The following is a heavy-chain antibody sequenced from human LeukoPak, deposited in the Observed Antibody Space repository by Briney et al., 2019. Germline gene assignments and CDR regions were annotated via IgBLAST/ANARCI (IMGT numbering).Heavy chain of an antibody. V-gene: IGHV4-38-2*01. CDR1: GYSISSGYY. CDR2: IYHSGST. Sequence: PSETLSLTCAVSGYSISSGYYWGWIRQPPGKGLEWFGSIYHSGSTYYNPSLKSRVTISVDTSKNQFSLKLSSVTAADTAVYYCARKNPLYCSGGSCYSLNAFDIWGQGTMVTVSS. J-gene: IGHJ3*02. CDR3: ARKNPLYCSGGSCYSLNAFDI. D-gene: IGHD2-15*01.